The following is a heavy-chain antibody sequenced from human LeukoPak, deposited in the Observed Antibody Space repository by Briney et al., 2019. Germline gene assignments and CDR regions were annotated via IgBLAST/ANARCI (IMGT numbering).Heavy chain of an antibody. CDR1: GYTFTSYA. V-gene: IGHV7-4-1*02. CDR2: INTNTGNP. D-gene: IGHD6-13*01. CDR3: ARDRRSWYAAGDGRLPFAS. J-gene: IGHJ4*02. Sequence: ASVKVSCKAAGYTFTSYAMNWVLQAPGQGLEWMGWINTNTGNPTYAQGFTGRFVFSLDTSVSTAYLHISSLKAADTAVYYCARDRRSWYAAGDGRLPFASWGKGPLVPVSS.